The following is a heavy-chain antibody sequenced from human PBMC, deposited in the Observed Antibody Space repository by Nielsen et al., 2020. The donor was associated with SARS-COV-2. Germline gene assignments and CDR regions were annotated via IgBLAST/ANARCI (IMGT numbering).Heavy chain of an antibody. V-gene: IGHV3-23*01. CDR2: ISSST. J-gene: IGHJ4*02. D-gene: IGHD5-12*01. CDR3: ARGIVATYDELDH. CDR1: GFTISTYG. Sequence: GESLKISCVVSGFTISTYGMSWVRQAPGKGLEWVSAISSSTYYADSVKGRFTVSRDNSKNTLYLQMNSLRGEDTAVYYCARGIVATYDELDHWGQGTRVTVSS.